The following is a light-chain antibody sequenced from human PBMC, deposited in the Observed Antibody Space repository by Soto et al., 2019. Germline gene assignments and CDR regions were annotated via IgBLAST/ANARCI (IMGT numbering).Light chain of an antibody. Sequence: EIVMPQSPATLSVSPGERSTLSCRASQSVSSNLAWYQQKPGQAPRLLIYGASTRATGIPARFSGSGSGTEFTLTISTLQSEDFAIYYCQQRSIWPPITFGQGT. CDR2: GAS. J-gene: IGKJ5*01. CDR1: QSVSSN. V-gene: IGKV3-15*01. CDR3: QQRSIWPPIT.